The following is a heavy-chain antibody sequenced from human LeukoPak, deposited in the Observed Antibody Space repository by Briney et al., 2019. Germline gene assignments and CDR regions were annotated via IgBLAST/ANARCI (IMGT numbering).Heavy chain of an antibody. J-gene: IGHJ6*04. CDR1: GFTFSSYG. V-gene: IGHV3-48*04. Sequence: PGGTLRLSCAASGFTFSSYGMNWVRQAPGKGLEWVSYIDRSGSTIYYADSVRGRFTISRDNAKNSLYLQMNSLRADDTAVYYCAELGITMIGGVWGKGTTVTISS. D-gene: IGHD3-10*02. CDR2: IDRSGSTI. CDR3: AELGITMIGGV.